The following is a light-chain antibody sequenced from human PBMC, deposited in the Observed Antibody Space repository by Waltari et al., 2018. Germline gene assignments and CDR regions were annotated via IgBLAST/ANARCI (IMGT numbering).Light chain of an antibody. CDR1: QSLLHSNGHNY. Sequence: DIVMTQSPVSLPVTPGEPASISCRSSQSLLHSNGHNYLDWYSQKPGQPPQLLINLGSNRASGVPDRFSGSGSGTDFTLKISRLEAEDVGVYYCMQALQTPRTFGQGTNVEI. CDR3: MQALQTPRT. CDR2: LGS. J-gene: IGKJ1*01. V-gene: IGKV2-28*01.